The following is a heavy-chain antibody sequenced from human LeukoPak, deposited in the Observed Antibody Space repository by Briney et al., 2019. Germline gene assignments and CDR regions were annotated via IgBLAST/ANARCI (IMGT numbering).Heavy chain of an antibody. J-gene: IGHJ4*02. V-gene: IGHV3-30*02. CDR2: IRHDGSNK. CDR1: GFTFSSYG. D-gene: IGHD2-2*01. Sequence: SGGSLRLSCAASGFTFSSYGMHWVRQAPGKGLEWVAFIRHDGSNKYYADSVKGRFTISRDNSKNTLYLQMNSLRAEDTAVYYCAKAPYCSSTSCQNFDHWGQGTLVTVSS. CDR3: AKAPYCSSTSCQNFDH.